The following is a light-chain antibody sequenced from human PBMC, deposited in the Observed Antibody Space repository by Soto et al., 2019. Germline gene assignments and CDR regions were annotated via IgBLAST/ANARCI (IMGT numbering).Light chain of an antibody. CDR3: SSYTSSSTLDVV. Sequence: QSALTQPASVSGSPGQSITISCTGTSSDVGAYNYVSWYQQHPGKAPKLMIYDVSYRPSGVSNRFSGSKSGNTASLTISGRQAEDEADYYCSSYTSSSTLDVVFGGGTKLTVL. V-gene: IGLV2-14*01. CDR2: DVS. CDR1: SSDVGAYNY. J-gene: IGLJ2*01.